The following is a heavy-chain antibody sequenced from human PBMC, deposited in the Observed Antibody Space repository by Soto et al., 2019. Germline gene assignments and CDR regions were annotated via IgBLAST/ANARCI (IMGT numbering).Heavy chain of an antibody. Sequence: QVQLVESGGGVVQPGRSLRLSCAASGFTFSTYAMHWVRQAPGKGLEWVAVILYDGRKKDDADSVKGRVTISRDNSKHPLYLQMNSLRAEDTAVYYCARVNIAWNDVGAMDVWGQGTTVTVSS. V-gene: IGHV3-30*04. D-gene: IGHD1-1*01. CDR3: ARVNIAWNDVGAMDV. J-gene: IGHJ6*02. CDR2: ILYDGRKK. CDR1: GFTFSTYA.